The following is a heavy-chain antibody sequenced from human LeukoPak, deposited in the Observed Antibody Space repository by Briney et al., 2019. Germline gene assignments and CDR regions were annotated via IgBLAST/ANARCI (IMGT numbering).Heavy chain of an antibody. J-gene: IGHJ4*02. V-gene: IGHV4-31*03. CDR2: IYYSGST. CDR3: ARETRRMDPYYFDY. CDR1: GGSISSGGYY. Sequence: SQTLSLTRTVSGGSISSGGYYWSWIRQHPGKGLEWIGYIYYSGSTYYNPSLKSRVTISVDTSKNQFSLKLSSVTAADTAVYYCARETRRMDPYYFDYWGQGTLVTVSS. D-gene: IGHD2-8*01.